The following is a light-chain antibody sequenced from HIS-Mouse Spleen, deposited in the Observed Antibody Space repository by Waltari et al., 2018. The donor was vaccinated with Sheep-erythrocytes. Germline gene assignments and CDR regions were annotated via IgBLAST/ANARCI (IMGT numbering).Light chain of an antibody. CDR1: SSDVGSYNL. CDR3: CSYAGSSTYVV. V-gene: IGLV2-23*01. Sequence: QSALTQPASVSGSPGQSITISCTGTSSDVGSYNLVSWYQQHPGKAPKLMLYEGSKRPAGVSNRFSGSKSGNTASRTSSGLQAEDEADYYCCSYAGSSTYVVFGGGTKLTVL. CDR2: EGS. J-gene: IGLJ2*01.